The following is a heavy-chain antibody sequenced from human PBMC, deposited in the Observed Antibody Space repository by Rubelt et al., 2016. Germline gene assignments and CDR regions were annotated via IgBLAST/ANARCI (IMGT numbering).Heavy chain of an antibody. CDR1: GFTFSSYS. CDR3: ARVMGGSAVLSDY. J-gene: IGHJ4*02. D-gene: IGHD3-10*01. V-gene: IGHV3-48*02. Sequence: EVQLVESGGGLVQPGGSLRLSCAASGFTFSSYSMNWVRQAPGKGLEWVSYISSSSSSIYYADSVKGRFTISRDNAKNSLYLQRNSLRDEDTAVYYCARVMGGSAVLSDYWGQGTLVTVST. CDR2: ISSSSSSI.